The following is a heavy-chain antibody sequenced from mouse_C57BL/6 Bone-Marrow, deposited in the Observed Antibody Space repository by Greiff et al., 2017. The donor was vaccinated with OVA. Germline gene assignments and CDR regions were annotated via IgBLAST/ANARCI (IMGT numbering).Heavy chain of an antibody. V-gene: IGHV5-6*01. Sequence: EVQRVESGGDLVKPGGSLKLSCAASGFTFSSYGMSWVRQTPDKRLEWVATISSGGSYTYYPDSVKGRFTISRDNATNTLYLQMSSLKSEDTAMYYCARHGDYGSFFDYWGQGTTLTVSS. J-gene: IGHJ2*01. CDR2: ISSGGSYT. D-gene: IGHD1-1*01. CDR1: GFTFSSYG. CDR3: ARHGDYGSFFDY.